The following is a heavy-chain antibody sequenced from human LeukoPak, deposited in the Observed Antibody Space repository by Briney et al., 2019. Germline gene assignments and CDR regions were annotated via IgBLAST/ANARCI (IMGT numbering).Heavy chain of an antibody. CDR1: GYTFTGYY. CDR2: INPNSGGT. CDR3: ARINYYDSSGYYGDYYYYYMDV. D-gene: IGHD3-22*01. J-gene: IGHJ6*03. V-gene: IGHV1-2*02. Sequence: ASVKVSCKASGYTFTGYYMHWVRQAPGQGLEWMGWINPNSGGTNYAQKFQGRVTMTRDTSISTAYMELSRLRSDDTAVYYCARINYYDSSGYYGDYYYYYMDVWGKGTTVTVSS.